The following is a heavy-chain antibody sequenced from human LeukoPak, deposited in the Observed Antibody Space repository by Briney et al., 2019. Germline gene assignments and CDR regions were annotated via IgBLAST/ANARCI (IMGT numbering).Heavy chain of an antibody. J-gene: IGHJ4*02. CDR1: GFPFRTYG. CDR2: ISWNSGSI. D-gene: IGHD3-10*01. Sequence: GGSLRLSCAASGFPFRTYGMHWVRQAPGKGLEWVSGISWNSGSIGYADSVKGRFTISRDNAKNSLYLQMNSLRAEDTALYYCAKAEMVRGAPFTYWGQGTLVTVSS. CDR3: AKAEMVRGAPFTY. V-gene: IGHV3-9*01.